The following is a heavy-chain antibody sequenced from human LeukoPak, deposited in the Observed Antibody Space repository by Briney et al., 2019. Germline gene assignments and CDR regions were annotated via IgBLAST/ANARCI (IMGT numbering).Heavy chain of an antibody. D-gene: IGHD6-19*01. V-gene: IGHV4-4*09. Sequence: SETLSLTCTVSGGSISSYYWSWIRQPPGKGLEWIGYNYTSGSTNYNPSLKSRVTISVDTSKNQFSLKLSSVTAADTAVYYCARHAVRTYYYYYYMDVWGKGTTVTVSS. CDR3: ARHAVRTYYYYYYMDV. J-gene: IGHJ6*03. CDR1: GGSISSYY. CDR2: NYTSGST.